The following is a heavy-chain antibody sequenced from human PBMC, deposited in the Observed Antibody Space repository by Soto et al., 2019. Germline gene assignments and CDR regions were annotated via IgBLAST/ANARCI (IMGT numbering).Heavy chain of an antibody. D-gene: IGHD3-22*01. V-gene: IGHV3-23*01. J-gene: IGHJ4*02. CDR3: TVGEVTTNDNIPFDY. CDR2: ISGSGGST. Sequence: GESLRLSCAASGFTFSSYAMSWVRQAPGKGLEWVSAISGSGGSTYYADSVKGRFTISRDNSKNTLYLQMNSLRSDDTAFYYCTVGEVTTNDNIPFDYWGRGTLVTVSS. CDR1: GFTFSSYA.